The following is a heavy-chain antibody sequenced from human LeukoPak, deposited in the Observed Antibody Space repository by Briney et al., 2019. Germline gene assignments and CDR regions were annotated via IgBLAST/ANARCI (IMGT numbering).Heavy chain of an antibody. D-gene: IGHD5-18*01. CDR3: ARHGYSYGYFDS. CDR2: FYHSGST. Sequence: SETLSLTCTVSGYFISSGYYWGRIRQPPGKGLEWIGSFYHSGSTYYNPSLKSRVTISVDTSKNQFSLKLSSVTAADTAVYYCARHGYSYGYFDSWGQGTLVTVSS. CDR1: GYFISSGYY. V-gene: IGHV4-38-2*02. J-gene: IGHJ4*02.